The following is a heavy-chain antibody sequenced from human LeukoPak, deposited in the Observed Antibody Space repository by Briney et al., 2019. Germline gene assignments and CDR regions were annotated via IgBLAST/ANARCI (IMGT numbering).Heavy chain of an antibody. CDR3: AREGVVAATWFDP. CDR2: MFFSGNT. V-gene: IGHV4-39*07. J-gene: IGHJ5*02. Sequence: SETLSLTCSVSGGSISTGYNYWGWIRQPPGKGLEWIASMFFSGNTYYNTSLKSRVTMSVDTSKNQFSLKLSSVTAADTAVYYCAREGVVAATWFDPWGQGTLVTVSS. D-gene: IGHD2-15*01. CDR1: GGSISTGYNY.